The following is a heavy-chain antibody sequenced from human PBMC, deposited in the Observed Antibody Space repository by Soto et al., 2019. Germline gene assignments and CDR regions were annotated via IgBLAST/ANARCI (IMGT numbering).Heavy chain of an antibody. V-gene: IGHV1-24*01. D-gene: IGHD2-2*01. CDR2: FDPEDGET. CDR1: GYTLTELS. Sequence: QVQLVQSGAEVKKPGASVKVSCKVSGYTLTELSMHWVRQAPGKGLEWMGGFDPEDGETIYAQKFQGRVTMTEDTSTDTAYMELSSLRSEDTAVYYCATDLVCSSTSCLQADAFDIWGQGTMVTVSS. J-gene: IGHJ3*02. CDR3: ATDLVCSSTSCLQADAFDI.